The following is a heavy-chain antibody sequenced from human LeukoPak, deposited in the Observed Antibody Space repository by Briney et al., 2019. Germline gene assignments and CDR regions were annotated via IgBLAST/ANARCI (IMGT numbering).Heavy chain of an antibody. CDR3: AKGEPTDWYFDL. J-gene: IGHJ2*01. V-gene: IGHV3-9*01. Sequence: GGSLRLSCAASGFTFDDYTMHWVRQVPGKGLEWVSRISWNSGNIGYADSVKGRFTISRDNAKNSIYLQMHTLKPEDTALYYCAKGEPTDWYFDLWGRGTLVTVSS. CDR2: ISWNSGNI. CDR1: GFTFDDYT.